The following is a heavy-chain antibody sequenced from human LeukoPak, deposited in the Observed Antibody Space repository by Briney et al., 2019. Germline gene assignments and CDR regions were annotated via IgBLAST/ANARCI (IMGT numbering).Heavy chain of an antibody. V-gene: IGHV3-73*01. CDR3: TRPRTHNWNYKDH. J-gene: IGHJ4*02. CDR2: IRIKPNAYAT. D-gene: IGHD1-7*01. CDR1: GLIFNVSA. Sequence: GGSLRLSCAVSGLIFNVSAIHWVRQASGKGLEWVGRIRIKPNAYATAYTAAVKGMFTMSRDDSKNTAYLEMNSLKIEDTAVYYCTRPRTHNWNYKDHWGQGTLVTVSS.